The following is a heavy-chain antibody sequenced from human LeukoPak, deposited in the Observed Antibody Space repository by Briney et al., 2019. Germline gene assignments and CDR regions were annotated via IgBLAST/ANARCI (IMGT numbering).Heavy chain of an antibody. CDR1: GFTFSTYA. CDR2: LNGGGGST. J-gene: IGHJ4*02. V-gene: IGHV3-23*01. CDR3: AKNKEGAGPYYFDY. Sequence: QTGGSLRLSCVASGFTFSTYAMSWVRQAPGKGLEWVSSLNGGGGSTYYADSVKGRFTISRDNSKNTLYLQMNSLRAEDTAVYYCAKNKEGAGPYYFDYWGQGTLVPVSS. D-gene: IGHD1-26*01.